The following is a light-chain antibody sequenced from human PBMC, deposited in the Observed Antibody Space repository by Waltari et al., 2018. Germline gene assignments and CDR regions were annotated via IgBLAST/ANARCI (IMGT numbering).Light chain of an antibody. Sequence: ERVMTQSPDILSASPGETVTLSCRASQSSSTNVAWYQHTPAQAPRLLIYNGATRHTGIPATFSGSGSGTEFTLTISSLQPEDFAVYFCQQYDDWPATFGQGTKVDI. CDR3: QQYDDWPAT. J-gene: IGKJ1*01. CDR2: NGA. V-gene: IGKV3-15*01. CDR1: QSSSTN.